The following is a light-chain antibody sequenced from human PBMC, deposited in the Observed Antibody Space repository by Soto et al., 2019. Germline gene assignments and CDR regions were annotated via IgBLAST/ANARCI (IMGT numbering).Light chain of an antibody. V-gene: IGKV1-5*03. J-gene: IGKJ1*01. CDR1: QTISSW. CDR2: KAS. CDR3: KQYGSSPGT. Sequence: DIQMTQSPSTLSGSVGARVTITCRASQTISSWLAWYQQKPGKAHKLLIYKASTLKSGVQSRFSGRGSGTVFTLTIRRLEPEDFAVYYCKQYGSSPGTFGPGTKV.